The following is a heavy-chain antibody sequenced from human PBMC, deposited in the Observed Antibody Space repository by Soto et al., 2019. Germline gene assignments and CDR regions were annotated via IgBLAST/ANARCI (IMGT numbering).Heavy chain of an antibody. V-gene: IGHV4-4*02. Sequence: QVQLQEWGPGLVKPSGTLSLTCAVSGGSFTSINCWPWVRHPPGQGLEWIGEIYRTGSTNYNPSLKSRVTISLDKSENQFSLKVTSLTAADTAVYYCASRDPGTSVDYWGQGTLVTVSS. D-gene: IGHD1-7*01. CDR2: IYRTGST. CDR1: GGSFTSINC. CDR3: ASRDPGTSVDY. J-gene: IGHJ4*02.